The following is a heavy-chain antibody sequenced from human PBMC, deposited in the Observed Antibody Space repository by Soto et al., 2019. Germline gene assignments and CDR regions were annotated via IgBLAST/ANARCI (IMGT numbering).Heavy chain of an antibody. J-gene: IGHJ5*01. CDR2: INPNSGNT. Sequence: QVQLVQSGAEVKKPGASVKVSCKASGYIFTNYDINWVRQATGQGLEYLGWINPNSGNTGYVKKFQGRVTMTRNTAINTADMELNSLRSEDTAVYYCARGIKYGDYSRWFDSWGQGTLVTVSS. CDR3: ARGIKYGDYSRWFDS. D-gene: IGHD4-17*01. CDR1: GYIFTNYD. V-gene: IGHV1-8*01.